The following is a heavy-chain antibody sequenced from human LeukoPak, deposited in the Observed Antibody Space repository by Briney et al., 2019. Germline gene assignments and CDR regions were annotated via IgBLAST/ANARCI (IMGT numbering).Heavy chain of an antibody. CDR1: GYTFTSYD. J-gene: IGHJ5*02. Sequence: GASVKVSCKASGYTFTSYDINWVRQAPGQGLEWVGWMNPNSGNKDYAQKFQGRVTMTRNTSISTAYMELNSLRSEDPAVYYCSRGLICSGGSCYSLNWFDPWGQGTLVTASS. CDR2: MNPNSGNK. D-gene: IGHD2-15*01. CDR3: SRGLICSGGSCYSLNWFDP. V-gene: IGHV1-8*01.